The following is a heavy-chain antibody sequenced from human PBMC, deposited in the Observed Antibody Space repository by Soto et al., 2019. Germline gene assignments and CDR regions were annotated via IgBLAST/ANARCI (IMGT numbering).Heavy chain of an antibody. D-gene: IGHD3-22*01. V-gene: IGHV4-30-2*01. Sequence: QLQLQESDSGLVRPAQTLSLTCAVSGASVSSGSYSWSWIRQPPGKGLEWIGFYFQGGDAYYNPSLESRVTISVDRSKNQFSLKLRSVTAADTAVYYWARLDYQSSGSYAFDILGEGTTVTVSS. J-gene: IGHJ3*02. CDR1: GASVSSGSYS. CDR3: ARLDYQSSGSYAFDI. CDR2: YFQGGDA.